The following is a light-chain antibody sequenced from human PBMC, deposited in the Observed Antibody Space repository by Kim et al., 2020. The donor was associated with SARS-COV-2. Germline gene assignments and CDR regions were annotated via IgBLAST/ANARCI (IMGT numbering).Light chain of an antibody. CDR3: QQYSISPT. CDR1: QSVSSSY. CDR2: GAS. J-gene: IGKJ5*01. Sequence: EIVLTQSPGTLSLSPGERATLSCRASQSVSSSYLAWYQQKPGQAPRLLIYGASSRATGIPDRFSGSGSGTDFTLTISRLEPEDFAVYYCQQYSISPTFGQGTRLEIK. V-gene: IGKV3-20*01.